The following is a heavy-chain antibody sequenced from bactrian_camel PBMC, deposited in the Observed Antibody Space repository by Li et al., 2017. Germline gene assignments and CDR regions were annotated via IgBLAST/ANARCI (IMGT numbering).Heavy chain of an antibody. D-gene: IGHD6*01. CDR1: EFTFSVYY. V-gene: IGHV3-2*01. CDR3: AKEDPDAGRAV. CDR2: IETDGVNT. Sequence: VQLVESGGGLVQPGGSLRLSCAASEFTFSVYYISWVRQIPGKGLEWVSSIETDGVNTYYADSVKGRFTISRDVAKNTVYLQLNSLKTEDTAMYYCAKEDPDAGRAVWGQGTQVTVS. J-gene: IGHJ4*01.